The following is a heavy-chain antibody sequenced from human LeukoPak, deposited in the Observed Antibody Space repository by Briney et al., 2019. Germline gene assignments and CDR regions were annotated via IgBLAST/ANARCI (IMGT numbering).Heavy chain of an antibody. CDR2: TYYRSKWYN. CDR3: ARELITMVRGVTPLRYYYGMDV. V-gene: IGHV6-1*01. D-gene: IGHD3-10*01. J-gene: IGHJ6*02. CDR1: GDSVSSNSAA. Sequence: SQTLSLTCAISGDSVSSNSAAWNWIRQSPSRGLEWLGRTYYRSKWYNDYAVSVKSRITINPDTSKNQFSLQLNSVTPEDTAVYYCARELITMVRGVTPLRYYYGMDVWGQGTTVTVSS.